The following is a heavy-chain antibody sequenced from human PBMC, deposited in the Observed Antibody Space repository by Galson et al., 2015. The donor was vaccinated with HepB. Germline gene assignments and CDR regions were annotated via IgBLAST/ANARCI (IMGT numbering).Heavy chain of an antibody. V-gene: IGHV3-48*01. D-gene: IGHD1-26*01. CDR2: ISSGGRPI. CDR3: ASGSGSQPHY. Sequence: SLRLSCAASGFKVSSQSMNWVRQAPGKGLEWISYISSGGRPIYYADSVKGRFTITRDRYKNLSSLQMNSLSAEDTAIGYCASGSGSQPHYWGKGTMVTVSS. J-gene: IGHJ4*02. CDR1: GFKVSSQS.